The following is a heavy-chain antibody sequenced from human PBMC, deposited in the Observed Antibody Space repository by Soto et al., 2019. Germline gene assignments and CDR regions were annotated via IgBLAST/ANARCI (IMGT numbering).Heavy chain of an antibody. Sequence: PSETLSLTCTVSGGSISSYYWSWIRQPPGKGLEWIGYIYYSGSTNYNPSLKSRVTISVDTSKNQFSLKLSSVTAADTAVYYCARDLALNWFDPWGQGTLVTVSS. V-gene: IGHV4-59*01. CDR1: GGSISSYY. D-gene: IGHD3-3*02. CDR3: ARDLALNWFDP. J-gene: IGHJ5*02. CDR2: IYYSGST.